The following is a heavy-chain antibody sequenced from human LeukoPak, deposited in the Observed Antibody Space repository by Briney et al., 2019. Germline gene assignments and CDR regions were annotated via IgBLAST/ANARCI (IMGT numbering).Heavy chain of an antibody. Sequence: GGSLRLSCAASGFTFSSYAMSWVRQAPGKGLEWVSAISGSGGSTYYADSVKGRFTVSRDNSKNTLYLQMNSLRAEDTAVYYCAKPFVHQLHTSGAFDYWGQGTLVTVSS. CDR3: AKPFVHQLHTSGAFDY. CDR2: ISGSGGST. CDR1: GFTFSSYA. V-gene: IGHV3-23*01. D-gene: IGHD2-2*01. J-gene: IGHJ4*02.